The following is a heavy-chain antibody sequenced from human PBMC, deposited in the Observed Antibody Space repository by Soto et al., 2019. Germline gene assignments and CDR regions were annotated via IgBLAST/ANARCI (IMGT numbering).Heavy chain of an antibody. J-gene: IGHJ6*02. D-gene: IGHD3-16*01. CDR2: IIPILGTA. CDR3: ASEWGPSYFYGMDV. Sequence: QVQLVQSGAEVKTPGSSVKVSCKASGGTFSSYAISWVRQAPGQGLVWMGGIIPILGTADYAQKFQGGAAITADTSTSTACMELSSLRSEDTAVYYCASEWGPSYFYGMDVWGQGTTVTVSS. V-gene: IGHV1-69*14. CDR1: GGTFSSYA.